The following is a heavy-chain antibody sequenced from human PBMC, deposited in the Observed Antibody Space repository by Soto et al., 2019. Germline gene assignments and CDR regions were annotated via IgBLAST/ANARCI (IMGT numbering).Heavy chain of an antibody. CDR1: GGSISSGDYY. CDR3: ARLPPRITIFGVVPDLYYYYYMDV. J-gene: IGHJ6*03. V-gene: IGHV4-30-4*01. D-gene: IGHD3-3*01. Sequence: SETLSLTCTVSGGSISSGDYYWSWIRQPPGKGLEWIGYIYYSGSTYYNPSLKSRVTISVDTSKNQFSLKLSSVTAADTAVYYGARLPPRITIFGVVPDLYYYYYMDVWGKGTTVTVSS. CDR2: IYYSGST.